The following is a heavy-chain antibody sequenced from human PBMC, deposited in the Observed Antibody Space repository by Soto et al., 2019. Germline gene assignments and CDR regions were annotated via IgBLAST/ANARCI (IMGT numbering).Heavy chain of an antibody. J-gene: IGHJ4*02. V-gene: IGHV1-69*13. D-gene: IGHD2-21*02. CDR3: ARAPTEAGDCYAFDY. CDR2: IIPIFGTA. Sequence: ASVKVSCKASGGTFSSYAISWVRQAPGQGLEWMGGIIPIFGTANYAQKFQGRVTITADESTSTAYMELSSLRSGDTAVYYCARAPTEAGDCYAFDYWGQGTLVTVSS. CDR1: GGTFSSYA.